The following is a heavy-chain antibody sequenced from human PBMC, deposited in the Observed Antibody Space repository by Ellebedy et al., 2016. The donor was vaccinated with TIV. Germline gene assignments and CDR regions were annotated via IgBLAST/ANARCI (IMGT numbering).Heavy chain of an antibody. Sequence: ASVKVSXXASGYTFTSYGISWVRQAPGQGLEWMGWISAYNGNTNYAQKLQGRVTMTTDTSTSTAYMELRSLRSDDTAVYYCAREVVVVVERSNYYYGMDVWGQGTTVTVSS. CDR2: ISAYNGNT. D-gene: IGHD2-15*01. J-gene: IGHJ6*02. V-gene: IGHV1-18*01. CDR3: AREVVVVVERSNYYYGMDV. CDR1: GYTFTSYG.